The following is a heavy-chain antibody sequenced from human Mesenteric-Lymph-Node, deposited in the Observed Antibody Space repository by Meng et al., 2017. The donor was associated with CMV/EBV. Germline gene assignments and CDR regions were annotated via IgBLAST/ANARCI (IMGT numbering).Heavy chain of an antibody. CDR3: ARESSSGWRLFDF. CDR2: INHSGST. CDR1: GGSFSGYY. J-gene: IGHJ4*02. D-gene: IGHD6-19*01. Sequence: CAVYGGSFSGYYWSWIRQPPEKGLEWIGEINHSGSTNNNPSLKSRVTISVDTSKNQFSLKLSSVTAADTAVYYCARESSSGWRLFDFWGQGALVTVSS. V-gene: IGHV4-34*01.